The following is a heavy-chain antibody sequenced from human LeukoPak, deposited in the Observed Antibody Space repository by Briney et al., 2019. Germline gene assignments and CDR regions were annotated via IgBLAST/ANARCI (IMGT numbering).Heavy chain of an antibody. CDR3: ARGGIYDILTNDAFDI. J-gene: IGHJ3*02. Sequence: ASVKVSCKASGYTFTSYAMNWVRQAPGQGLEWMGWINTNTGNPTYAQGFTGRFVFSLDTSVSTAYLQISSLKAEDTAVYYCARGGIYDILTNDAFDIWGQGTMVTVSS. D-gene: IGHD3-9*01. V-gene: IGHV7-4-1*02. CDR1: GYTFTSYA. CDR2: INTNTGNP.